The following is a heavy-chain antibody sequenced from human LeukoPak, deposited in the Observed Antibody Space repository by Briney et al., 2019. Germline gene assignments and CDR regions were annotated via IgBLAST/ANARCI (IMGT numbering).Heavy chain of an antibody. CDR1: GVTVSSNY. Sequence: GGSLRLSCAASGVTVSSNYMSWVREAPGKGLEWVSVIYSGGSTFYADSVKGRFTISRDNSKNTLYLQMNSLRAEDTAVYYCARVVAAAQYYYYGMDVWGQGTTVTVSS. CDR3: ARVVAAAQYYYYGMDV. J-gene: IGHJ6*02. CDR2: IYSGGST. V-gene: IGHV3-53*01. D-gene: IGHD6-13*01.